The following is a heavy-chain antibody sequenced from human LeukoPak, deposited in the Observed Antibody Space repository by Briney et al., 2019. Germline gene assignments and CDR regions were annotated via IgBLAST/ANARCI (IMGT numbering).Heavy chain of an antibody. CDR2: ISSGSGTI. CDR1: GFAFTSYS. D-gene: IGHD2-8*01. V-gene: IGHV3-48*01. J-gene: IGHJ5*02. Sequence: PGGSLRLSCAASGFAFTSYSMSWVRQAPGKGLDWVSYISSGSGTIYYADSVKGRFTISRDNAKNSLYLQMNSLRAEDTAVYYCVARILYREANWFDPWGQGTLVTVSS. CDR3: VARILYREANWFDP.